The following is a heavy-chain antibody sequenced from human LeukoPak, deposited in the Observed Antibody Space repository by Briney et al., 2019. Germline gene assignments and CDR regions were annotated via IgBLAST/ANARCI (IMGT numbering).Heavy chain of an antibody. J-gene: IGHJ4*02. CDR1: GGSFSGYY. D-gene: IGHD6-13*01. Sequence: TSETLSLTCAVYGGSFSGYYWSWIRQPPGKGLEWIGEINHSGSTNYNPSLKSRVTISVDTSKNQFSLKLSSVTAADTAVYYCARGDYNSSSGYWSQGTLVTVSS. CDR3: ARGDYNSSSGY. CDR2: INHSGST. V-gene: IGHV4-34*01.